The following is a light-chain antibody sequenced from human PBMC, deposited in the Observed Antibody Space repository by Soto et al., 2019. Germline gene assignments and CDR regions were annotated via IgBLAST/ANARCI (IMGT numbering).Light chain of an antibody. Sequence: QSALTQPASVSGSPGQSITISCTGTSSDVGGYNYVSWYQQHPGKAPKFIIYDVSNRPSGVSNRFSGSKSGNTASLTISGLQAVDEADYYCSSYTTSNTRQIVFGTGTKVTVL. V-gene: IGLV2-14*01. CDR1: SSDVGGYNY. CDR3: SSYTTSNTRQIV. CDR2: DVS. J-gene: IGLJ1*01.